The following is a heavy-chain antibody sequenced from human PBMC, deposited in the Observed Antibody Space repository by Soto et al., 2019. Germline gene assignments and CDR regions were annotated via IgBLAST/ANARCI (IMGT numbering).Heavy chain of an antibody. CDR1: GFTFSNAW. CDR2: IKSKTDGGTT. V-gene: IGHV3-15*01. Sequence: NPGGSLRLSCAASGFTFSNAWMSWVRQAPGKGLEWVGRIKSKTDGGTTDYAAPVKGRFTISRDDSKNTLYLQMNSLKTGDTAVYYCTTSTPGGAEDAFDIWGQGTMVTVSS. CDR3: TTSTPGGAEDAFDI. D-gene: IGHD2-21*01. J-gene: IGHJ3*02.